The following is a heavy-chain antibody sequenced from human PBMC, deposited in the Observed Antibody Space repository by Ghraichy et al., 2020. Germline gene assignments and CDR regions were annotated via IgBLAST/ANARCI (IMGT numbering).Heavy chain of an antibody. J-gene: IGHJ4*02. D-gene: IGHD3-10*01. CDR3: ARMGGYKAPLWY. Sequence: SETLSLTCIVSGGSVTTTYWNWVRQPPGKGLDWIGYVYYTGDTKYNPSLKSRVTMSVDTSKKQVALKLTSVTAADTAVYYCARMGGYKAPLWYWGQGTLVAVSS. V-gene: IGHV4-59*02. CDR1: GGSVTTTY. CDR2: VYYTGDT.